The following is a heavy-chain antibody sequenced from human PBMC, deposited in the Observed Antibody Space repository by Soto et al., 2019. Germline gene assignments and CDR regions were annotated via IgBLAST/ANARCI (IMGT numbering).Heavy chain of an antibody. D-gene: IGHD6-13*01. V-gene: IGHV1-46*01. CDR1: GYTFTSYY. Sequence: ASVKVSCKASGYTFTSYYMHWVRQAPGRGLEWMGIINPSGGRTSYAQKFQGRVTMTRDTSTSTVYMELSSLRSEDTAVYYCARDRAFLYSRNWFDLCGQGTLVTVSS. CDR2: INPSGGRT. CDR3: ARDRAFLYSRNWFDL. J-gene: IGHJ5*02.